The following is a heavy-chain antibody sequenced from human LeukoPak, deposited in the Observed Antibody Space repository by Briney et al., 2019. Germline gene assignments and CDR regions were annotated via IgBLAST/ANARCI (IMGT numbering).Heavy chain of an antibody. CDR1: GYTFTSYG. D-gene: IGHD6-13*01. V-gene: IGHV1-18*01. Sequence: ASVKVSCKPSGYTFTSYGISWVRHAPGQGREWMGWISADKGNTNYAQKLQGSGTMTTDTSTSTAYMELRSLRSDDTAVYYCATYSSSWNGGDFDYWGQGTLVTVSS. CDR2: ISADKGNT. J-gene: IGHJ4*02. CDR3: ATYSSSWNGGDFDY.